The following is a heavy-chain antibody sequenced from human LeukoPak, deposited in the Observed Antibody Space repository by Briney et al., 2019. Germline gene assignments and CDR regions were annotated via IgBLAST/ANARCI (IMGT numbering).Heavy chain of an antibody. V-gene: IGHV4-30-4*01. CDR1: GGSISSGDYY. CDR3: ARVLPAGPFDY. CDR2: IYYSGST. Sequence: NPSQTLSLTCTVSGGSISSGDYYWSWIRQPPGKGLEWIGYIYYSGSTYYNPSLKSRVAISVDTSKNQFSLKLSSVTAADTAVYYCARVLPAGPFDYWGQGTLVTVSS. J-gene: IGHJ4*02.